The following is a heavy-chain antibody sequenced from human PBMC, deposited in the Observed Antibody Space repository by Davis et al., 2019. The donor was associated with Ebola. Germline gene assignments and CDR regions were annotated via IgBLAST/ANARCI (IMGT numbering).Heavy chain of an antibody. CDR3: ARDGSGTGYYYYYGMDV. CDR2: IYYSGST. V-gene: IGHV4-39*07. Sequence: SETLSLTCTVSGDSIGSSSYYWGWIRQPPGKGLEWIGSIYYSGSTYYNPSLKSRVTISVDTVKNQFSLKLSSVTAADTAVYYCARDGSGTGYYYYYGMDVWGQGTTVTVSS. CDR1: GDSIGSSSYY. J-gene: IGHJ6*02. D-gene: IGHD3-10*01.